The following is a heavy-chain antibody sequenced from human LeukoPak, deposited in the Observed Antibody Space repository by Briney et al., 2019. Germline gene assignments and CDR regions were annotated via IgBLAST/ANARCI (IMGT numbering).Heavy chain of an antibody. D-gene: IGHD3-16*01. CDR3: AKEGRWGSWYFDY. CDR1: TFSGHG. Sequence: GGSLRLSCDLTFSGHGMHWVRQAPGKGLEWLAVVAADGGAKFYADSVRGRFTVFRDTSRNTVFLQLGGLKTDDTAVYYCAKEGRWGSWYFDYWGQGALVSV. J-gene: IGHJ4*02. CDR2: VAADGGAK. V-gene: IGHV3-30*18.